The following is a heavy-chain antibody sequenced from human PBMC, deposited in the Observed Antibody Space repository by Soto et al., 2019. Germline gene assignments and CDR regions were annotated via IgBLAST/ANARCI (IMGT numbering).Heavy chain of an antibody. J-gene: IGHJ4*02. CDR1: GFTVSSNY. CDR3: AGHDYGGNSEQN. CDR2: IYSGGST. V-gene: IGHV3-66*04. Sequence: EVPLVESGGGLVQPGGSLRLSCAASGFTVSSNYMSWVRQAPGKGLEWVSVIYSGGSTYYADSVKGRFTISRDNSKNTLYLQMNSRRAEDTAVYYCAGHDYGGNSEQNWGQGTLVTVSS. D-gene: IGHD4-17*01.